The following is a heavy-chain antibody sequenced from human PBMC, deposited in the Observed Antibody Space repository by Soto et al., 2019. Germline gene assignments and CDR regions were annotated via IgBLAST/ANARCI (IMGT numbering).Heavy chain of an antibody. CDR2: ISAYNGDT. CDR3: ARVRQLVGYFDYYMDV. Sequence: QVQLLQSGAEVKKPGASVKVSCKASGYTFTNYGITWVRQAPGQGLEWMGWISAYNGDTHYTQRLKGRVTMTTDTSTSTAYMELRGLRSDDTAVYYCARVRQLVGYFDYYMDVWGKGTTVTVSS. D-gene: IGHD6-6*01. V-gene: IGHV1-18*01. J-gene: IGHJ6*03. CDR1: GYTFTNYG.